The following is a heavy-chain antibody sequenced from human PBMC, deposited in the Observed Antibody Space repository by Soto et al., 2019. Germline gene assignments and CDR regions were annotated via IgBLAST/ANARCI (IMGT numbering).Heavy chain of an antibody. J-gene: IGHJ6*03. D-gene: IGHD2-15*01. CDR3: ARGECVGGTCYSLACSFYYYMDV. V-gene: IGHV3-74*02. CDR1: GFTFSNYW. CDR2: INSDGSVS. Sequence: EVQLVESGGGLVQPGGSLRLSCAASGFTFSNYWMYWVRQAPGKGLEWVSRINSDGSVSSYADSVKGRLTISRDNVKNTLYLHMDSLRAEDTAVYYCARGECVGGTCYSLACSFYYYMDVWGKGTTVTVFS.